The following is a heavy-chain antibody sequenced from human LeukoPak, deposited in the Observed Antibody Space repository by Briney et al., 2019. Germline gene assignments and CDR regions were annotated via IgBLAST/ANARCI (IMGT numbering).Heavy chain of an antibody. D-gene: IGHD6-19*01. Sequence: GGSLRLSCAASGFTFSSYEMNWVRQGPGKGLEWVSYISSSGSTIYYADSVKGRFTISRDNAKNSLYLQMNSLRAEDTAVYYCARYGAVAGGVYWGQGTLVTVSS. CDR3: ARYGAVAGGVY. J-gene: IGHJ4*02. CDR1: GFTFSSYE. V-gene: IGHV3-48*03. CDR2: ISSSGSTI.